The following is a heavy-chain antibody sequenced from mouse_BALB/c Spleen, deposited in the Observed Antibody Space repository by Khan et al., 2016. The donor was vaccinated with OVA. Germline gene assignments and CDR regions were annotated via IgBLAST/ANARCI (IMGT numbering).Heavy chain of an antibody. Sequence: QIQLVQSGPELKKPGETVKISCKASGYTFTNYGMNWVKQAPGKGLKWMGWINTSTGEPTYADDFKGRFAFSLETSASTAFLQINNLKNEDTATYFCARPPYFSDVMGYWGQGTSVTVSS. CDR2: INTSTGEP. J-gene: IGHJ4*01. V-gene: IGHV9-3-1*01. CDR3: ARPPYFSDVMGY. CDR1: GYTFTNYG. D-gene: IGHD2-10*01.